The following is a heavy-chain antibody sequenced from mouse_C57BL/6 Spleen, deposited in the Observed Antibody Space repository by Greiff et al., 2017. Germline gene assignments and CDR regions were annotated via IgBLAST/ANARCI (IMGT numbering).Heavy chain of an antibody. V-gene: IGHV5-17*01. J-gene: IGHJ2*01. Sequence: EVQLVESGGGLVKPGASLKLSCAASGFTFSDYGMHWVRQAPEKGLEWVAYISSGSSTIYYADTVKGRFTISRDTAKNTLFLQMTSLRSEDTAMYYCARENYGYAYFDYWGQGTTLTVSS. CDR3: ARENYGYAYFDY. CDR2: ISSGSSTI. D-gene: IGHD2-2*01. CDR1: GFTFSDYG.